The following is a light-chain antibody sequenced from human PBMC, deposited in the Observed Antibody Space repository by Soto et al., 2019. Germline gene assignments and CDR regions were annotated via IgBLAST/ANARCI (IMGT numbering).Light chain of an antibody. CDR3: SSYTTSNTVL. CDR1: SSDVGDYNF. V-gene: IGLV2-14*01. J-gene: IGLJ2*01. CDR2: DVT. Sequence: QSVLTQPASVSGSPGQSITISCTGTSSDVGDYNFVSWYQQHPGKAPKLMIYDVTTRPSGVSNRFSGSKSANTASLTISGLQAEDEADYYCSSYTTSNTVLFGGGTKLTVL.